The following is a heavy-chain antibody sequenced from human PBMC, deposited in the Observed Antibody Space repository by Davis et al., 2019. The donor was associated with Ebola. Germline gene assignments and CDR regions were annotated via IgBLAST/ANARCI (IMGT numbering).Heavy chain of an antibody. Sequence: ASVKVSCKASGYTFTIYYMHWVRQAPGQGLEWMGIINHSGGSTSYAQKFQGRVTMTRDTSTSTVYMELSSLRSEATAVYYCARTGVTTVVIGDWYFDLWGRGTLVTVSS. CDR3: ARTGVTTVVIGDWYFDL. D-gene: IGHD4-23*01. J-gene: IGHJ2*01. CDR1: GYTFTIYY. V-gene: IGHV1-46*01. CDR2: INHSGGST.